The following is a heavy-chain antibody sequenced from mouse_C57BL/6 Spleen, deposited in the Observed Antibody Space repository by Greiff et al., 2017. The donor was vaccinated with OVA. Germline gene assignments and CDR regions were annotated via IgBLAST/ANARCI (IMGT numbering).Heavy chain of an antibody. J-gene: IGHJ1*03. Sequence: EVKLVESGGGLVKPGGSLKLSCAASGFTFSDYGMHWVRQAPEKGLEWVAYISSGSSTIYYADTVKGRFTISRDNAKNTLFLQMTSLRSEDTAMYYCATGYSNYRYFDVWGTGTTVTVSS. CDR2: ISSGSSTI. CDR3: ATGYSNYRYFDV. V-gene: IGHV5-17*01. CDR1: GFTFSDYG. D-gene: IGHD2-5*01.